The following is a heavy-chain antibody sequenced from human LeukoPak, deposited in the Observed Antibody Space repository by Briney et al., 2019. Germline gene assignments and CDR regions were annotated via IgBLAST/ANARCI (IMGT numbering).Heavy chain of an antibody. V-gene: IGHV4-59*01. CDR1: GGSMSSYY. D-gene: IGHD6-13*01. Sequence: SETLSLTCTVSGGSMSSYYWSWIRQPPGKGLEWIGYIYYSGSTNYNPSLKSRVTISVDTSKNQFSLKLGSVTAADTAVYYCARAGYSSSWYYYYGMDVWGQGTTVTVSS. CDR2: IYYSGST. CDR3: ARAGYSSSWYYYYGMDV. J-gene: IGHJ6*02.